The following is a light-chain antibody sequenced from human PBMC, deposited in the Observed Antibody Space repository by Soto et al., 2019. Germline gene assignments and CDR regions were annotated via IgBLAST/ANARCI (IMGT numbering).Light chain of an antibody. CDR3: QQRRVWPLT. CDR1: QSVSNY. Sequence: VLTQSPAILSLSPGERATLDCRASQSVSNYLAWYQQRPGQAPRLLIYDSSNRATGVPARFSASGSGTDFTLIISSLEPEDFAVYYCQQRRVWPLTFGGGTKVEIK. CDR2: DSS. V-gene: IGKV3-11*01. J-gene: IGKJ4*01.